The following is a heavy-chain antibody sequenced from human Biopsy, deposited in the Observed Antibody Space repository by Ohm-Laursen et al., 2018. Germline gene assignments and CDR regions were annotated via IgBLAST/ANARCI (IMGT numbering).Heavy chain of an antibody. CDR2: VYYSGTT. V-gene: IGHV4-61*01. Sequence: PSETLSLTCSVSGGSLSSSTYYWTWIRQPPGKGLEWIGDVYYSGTTNYNPSLKSRLTISVDTSKNQFSLNLNSVTAADTAVYFCARDVKRYCSGTSCYSGYFGMDVWGQGTTVTVS. CDR3: ARDVKRYCSGTSCYSGYFGMDV. J-gene: IGHJ6*02. CDR1: GGSLSSSTYY. D-gene: IGHD2-2*01.